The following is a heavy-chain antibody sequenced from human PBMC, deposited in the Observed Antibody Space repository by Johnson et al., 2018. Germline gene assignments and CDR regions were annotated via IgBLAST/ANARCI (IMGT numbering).Heavy chain of an antibody. CDR3: SRGRTTVTTWDYYYYHGMDV. CDR2: IYYSGST. V-gene: IGHV4-59*01. CDR1: GGSISSYY. D-gene: IGHD4-11*01. Sequence: QVQLQESGPGLVKPSETLSLTCTVSGGSISSYYWSWIRQPPGKGLEWIGYIYYSGSTNYNPSLKSRVTISVDTSKNQFSLKLRSVTAADTAVYYCSRGRTTVTTWDYYYYHGMDVWGQGTTVTVSS. J-gene: IGHJ6*02.